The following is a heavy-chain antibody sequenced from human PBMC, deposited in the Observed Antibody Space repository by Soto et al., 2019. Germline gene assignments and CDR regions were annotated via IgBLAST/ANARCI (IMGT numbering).Heavy chain of an antibody. V-gene: IGHV6-1*01. CDR2: TYYRSKWYN. J-gene: IGHJ4*02. D-gene: IGHD3-16*01. Sequence: KPSETLSLTCAISGDSVSSNSAARNWIRQSPSRGFEWLGRTYYRSKWYNEYAVSVKGRISINSDTSKNHFSLQLNSVTPEDTAVYYCARTGGATDSWGQGTLVTVSS. CDR1: GDSVSSNSAA. CDR3: ARTGGATDS.